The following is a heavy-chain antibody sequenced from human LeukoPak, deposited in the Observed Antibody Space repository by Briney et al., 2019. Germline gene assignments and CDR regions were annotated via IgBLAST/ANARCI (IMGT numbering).Heavy chain of an antibody. CDR3: AKATYYYDSSGFWGDY. D-gene: IGHD3-22*01. J-gene: IGHJ4*02. CDR2: ISYDGSNK. V-gene: IGHV3-30*18. CDR1: GLTFSSYG. Sequence: GRSLRLSCAASGLTFSSYGMHWVRQAPGTGLGWGAVISYDGSNKCYADSVKGRFTTSRDNSKNTLYLQMNSLRAEGTAVYYCAKATYYYDSSGFWGDYWGQGTLVTVSS.